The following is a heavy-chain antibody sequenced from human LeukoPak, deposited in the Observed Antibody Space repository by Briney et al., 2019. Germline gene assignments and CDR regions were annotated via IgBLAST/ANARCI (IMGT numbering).Heavy chain of an antibody. V-gene: IGHV3-74*01. CDR2: INSDGSST. CDR3: ARVKYDFWSGYSFQH. Sequence: PGGSLRLSCAASGFPFSSYWMHWVRQAPGKGLVWVSRINSDGSSTSYADSVKGRFTISRDNAKNTLYLQMNSLRAEDTAVYYCARVKYDFWSGYSFQHWGQGTLVTVSS. CDR1: GFPFSSYW. J-gene: IGHJ1*01. D-gene: IGHD3-3*01.